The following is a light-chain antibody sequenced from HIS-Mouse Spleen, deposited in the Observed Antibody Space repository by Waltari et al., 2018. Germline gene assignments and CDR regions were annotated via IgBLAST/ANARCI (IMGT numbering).Light chain of an antibody. CDR2: DAS. CDR1: PRVSSY. Sequence: EIVLTQSPATLSLSPGERATLSCRASPRVSSYLAWYQQKPGQAPRLLIYDASNRATGIPARFSGSGSGTDFTLTISSLEPEDFAVYYCQQRSNWPGTFGQGTKVEIK. V-gene: IGKV3-11*01. CDR3: QQRSNWPGT. J-gene: IGKJ1*01.